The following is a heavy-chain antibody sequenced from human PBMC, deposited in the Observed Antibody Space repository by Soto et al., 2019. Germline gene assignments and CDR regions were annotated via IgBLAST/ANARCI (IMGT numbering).Heavy chain of an antibody. CDR3: ARRTNGYFGY. V-gene: IGHV3-23*03. CDR2: ILADYNT. J-gene: IGHJ4*02. Sequence: EVQLLESGGGLVQPGGSLTLSCAASGFTFSDYTMTWVRQAPGKVLECISVILADYNTYYTDSVRGRFTISRDKSKNTLYLEMNSLRAEDTAVYYCARRTNGYFGYWGQGALVTVSS. D-gene: IGHD2-8*01. CDR1: GFTFSDYT.